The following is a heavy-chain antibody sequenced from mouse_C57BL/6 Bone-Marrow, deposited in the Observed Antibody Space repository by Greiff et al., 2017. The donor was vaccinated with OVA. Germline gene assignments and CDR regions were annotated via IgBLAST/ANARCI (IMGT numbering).Heavy chain of an antibody. D-gene: IGHD1-1*01. V-gene: IGHV3-6*01. CDR2: ISYDGSN. CDR1: GYSITSGYY. CDR3: ARERVHLLLPRGNFDY. J-gene: IGHJ2*01. Sequence: VQLQQSGPGLVKPSQSLSLTCSVTGYSITSGYYWNWIRQFPGNKLEWMGYISYDGSNNYNPSLKNRISITRDTSKNQFFLKLNSVTTEDTATYYCARERVHLLLPRGNFDYWGQGTTLTVSS.